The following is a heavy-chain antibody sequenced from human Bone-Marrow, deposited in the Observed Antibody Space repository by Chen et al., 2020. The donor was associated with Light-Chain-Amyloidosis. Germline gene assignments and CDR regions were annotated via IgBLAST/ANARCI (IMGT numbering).Heavy chain of an antibody. J-gene: IGHJ6*02. V-gene: IGHV4-39*07. CDR2: IYYSGIA. CDR1: GGSISSSSYY. Sequence: QVHLHESGPGLVKPSETLSLTCTVSGGSISSSSYYWGWIRQPPGKGLEWIGYIYYSGIANYNASLKSRVTISLDTSKNQFSLRLNSVTAADTAVYYCVGQGYYSYSMDVWGQGTTVIVSS. CDR3: VGQGYYSYSMDV.